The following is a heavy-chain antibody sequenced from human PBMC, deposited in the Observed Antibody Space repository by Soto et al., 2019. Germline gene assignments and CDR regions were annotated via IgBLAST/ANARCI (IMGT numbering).Heavy chain of an antibody. V-gene: IGHV4-34*01. CDR1: GGSFSGYY. Sequence: PSETLSLTCAVYGGSFSGYYWSWIRQPPGKGLEWIGEINHSGSTNYNPSLKSRVTISVDTSKNQFSLKLSSVTAADTAVYYCARRFFYYYYYMDVWGKGTTVTV. CDR3: ARRFFYYYYYMDV. CDR2: INHSGST. D-gene: IGHD3-3*01. J-gene: IGHJ6*03.